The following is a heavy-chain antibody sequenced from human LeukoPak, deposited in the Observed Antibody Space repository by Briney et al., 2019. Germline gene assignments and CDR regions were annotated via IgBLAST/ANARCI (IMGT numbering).Heavy chain of an antibody. V-gene: IGHV3-49*04. CDR1: GFTLGDYP. J-gene: IGHJ4*02. D-gene: IGHD2-15*01. CDR3: QGGLYYFDY. Sequence: GGSLRLSCTAPGFTLGDYPMSWVRQAPGKGLEWVGLFRSKAYGGTTEYAASVKGRFTISRDDSKSIAYLQMNSLKTEDTAVYYCQGGLYYFDYWGQGTLVTVSS. CDR2: FRSKAYGGTT.